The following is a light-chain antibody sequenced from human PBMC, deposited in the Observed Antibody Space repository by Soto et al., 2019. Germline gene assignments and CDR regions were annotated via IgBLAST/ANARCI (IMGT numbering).Light chain of an antibody. J-gene: IGLJ1*01. CDR2: TTN. CDR1: SSNIGTSS. V-gene: IGLV1-44*01. Sequence: QSVLTQPHSASGTPGQRFTISCSGSSSNIGTSSLHWFQQLPGTAPKLLISTTNQRPSGVPERFSGSKSGTSASLAISGLQSEDEADYYCAAWDDSLNGHVFGTGTKVTVL. CDR3: AAWDDSLNGHV.